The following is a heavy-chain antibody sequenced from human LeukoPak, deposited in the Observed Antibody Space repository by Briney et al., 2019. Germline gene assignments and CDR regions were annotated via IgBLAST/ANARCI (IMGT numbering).Heavy chain of an antibody. CDR3: AREGGSYSVQAFDI. V-gene: IGHV4-39*07. J-gene: IGHJ3*02. D-gene: IGHD1-26*01. Sequence: ASETLSLTCTVSGGSISSSSYYWGWIRQPPGKGLEWIGSIYYSGSTYYNPSLKSRVTISVDTSKNQFSLKLSSVTAADTAVYYCAREGGSYSVQAFDIWGQGTMVTVSS. CDR2: IYYSGST. CDR1: GGSISSSSYY.